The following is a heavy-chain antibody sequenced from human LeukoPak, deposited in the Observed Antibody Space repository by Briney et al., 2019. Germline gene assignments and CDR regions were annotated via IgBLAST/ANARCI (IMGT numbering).Heavy chain of an antibody. V-gene: IGHV1-8*03. CDR1: GYTFTSYD. J-gene: IGHJ3*02. CDR2: MNPNSGNT. Sequence: ASVKVSCKASGYTFTSYDINWVRQSTGQGLEWMGWMNPNSGNTGYAQKFQGRVTITRNTSISTAYMELSSLRSEDTAVYYCASNYYYAYDAFDIWGQGTMVTVSS. CDR3: ASNYYYAYDAFDI. D-gene: IGHD3-10*01.